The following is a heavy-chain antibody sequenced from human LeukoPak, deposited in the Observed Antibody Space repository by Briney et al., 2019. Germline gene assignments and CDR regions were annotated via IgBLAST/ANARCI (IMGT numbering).Heavy chain of an antibody. Sequence: SETLSLTCAAYGGSFSGYYWSWIRQPPGKGLEWIGEINHSGSTNYNPSLKSRVTISVDTSKDQFSLKLSSVTAADTAVYYCAGVYGDYVIAAFDIWGQGTMVTVSS. CDR2: INHSGST. CDR3: AGVYGDYVIAAFDI. J-gene: IGHJ3*02. D-gene: IGHD4-17*01. CDR1: GGSFSGYY. V-gene: IGHV4-34*01.